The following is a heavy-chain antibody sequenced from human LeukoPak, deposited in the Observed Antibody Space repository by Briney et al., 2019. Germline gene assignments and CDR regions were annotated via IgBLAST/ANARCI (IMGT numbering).Heavy chain of an antibody. D-gene: IGHD1-26*01. CDR1: GGSISSSHYY. J-gene: IGHJ4*02. Sequence: SETLSLTCTVSGGSISSSHYYWGWIRQPPGKGLEWVGSVYSSGNTYYNSSLKSRVTISIDTSKNHFSLRLSSVTAADTAVYYCARDHHWERGLDNWGQGTLVTVSS. CDR2: VYSSGNT. CDR3: ARDHHWERGLDN. V-gene: IGHV4-39*07.